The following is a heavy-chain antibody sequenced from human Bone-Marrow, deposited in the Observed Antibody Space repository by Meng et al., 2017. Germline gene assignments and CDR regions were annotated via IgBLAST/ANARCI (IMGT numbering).Heavy chain of an antibody. CDR3: ARGYGSGSSSDWFDP. CDR2: IYYSGST. CDR1: GGSISSGGYY. Sequence: QVKLQESGPGLVKPSQTLSLPCTCSGGSISSGGYYWGWIRQHPGKGLEWIGYIYYSGSTYYNPSLKSRVTISVDTSKNQFSLKLSSVTAADTAVYYCARGYGSGSSSDWFDPWGQGTLVTVSS. D-gene: IGHD3-10*01. V-gene: IGHV4-31*03. J-gene: IGHJ5*02.